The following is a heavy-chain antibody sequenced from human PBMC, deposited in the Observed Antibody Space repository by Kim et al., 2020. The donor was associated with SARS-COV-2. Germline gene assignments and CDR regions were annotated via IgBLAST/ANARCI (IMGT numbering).Heavy chain of an antibody. CDR3: ATTRNRNSGSYGMDV. D-gene: IGHD1-7*01. CDR2: IVPLLDST. CDR1: GGSFKIYG. Sequence: SVKVSCKVSGGSFKIYGINWVRLAPGQGLEWMGAIVPLLDSTNYAQKFQGRVTINADDSTATVYMEMRSLRSDDTAVYYCATTRNRNSGSYGMDVWGQGTAVTVS. J-gene: IGHJ6*02. V-gene: IGHV1-69*13.